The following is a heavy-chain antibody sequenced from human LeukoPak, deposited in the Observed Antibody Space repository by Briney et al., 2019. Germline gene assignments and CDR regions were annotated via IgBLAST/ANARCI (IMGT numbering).Heavy chain of an antibody. CDR3: AVSGSYSEYYYDY. V-gene: IGHV4-59*01. D-gene: IGHD1-26*01. CDR1: GGSISSYY. J-gene: IGHJ4*02. Sequence: SETLSLTCTVSGGSISSYYWSWIRQPPGKGLEWIGYIYYSGGTNYNPSLKSRVTISVDTSKNQFSLKLSSVTAADTAVYYCAVSGSYSEYYYDYWGQGTLVTVSS. CDR2: IYYSGGT.